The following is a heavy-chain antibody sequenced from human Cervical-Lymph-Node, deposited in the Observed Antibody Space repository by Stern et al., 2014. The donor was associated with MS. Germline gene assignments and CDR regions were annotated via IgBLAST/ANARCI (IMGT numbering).Heavy chain of an antibody. D-gene: IGHD2-8*01. J-gene: IGHJ4*02. Sequence: QMQLVESGTEVKKPGASVLVSCKASGYTFTTYGITWVRQAPGQGLEWMGWISPDSGNTKYAQKFQDRFTMTRDTPTGTAYMEVRSLRSEDTAVYYCARDKMHAFDYWGQGTQVTVPS. CDR3: ARDKMHAFDY. CDR2: ISPDSGNT. V-gene: IGHV1-18*01. CDR1: GYTFTTYG.